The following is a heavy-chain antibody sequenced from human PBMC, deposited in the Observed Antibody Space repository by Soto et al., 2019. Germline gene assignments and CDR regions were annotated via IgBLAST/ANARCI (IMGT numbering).Heavy chain of an antibody. V-gene: IGHV3-30-3*01. CDR2: ISYDGSNK. Sequence: VQLVESGGGVVQPGRSLRLSCAASGFTFSSYAMHWVRQAPGKGLEWVAVISYDGSNKYYADSVKGRFTISRDNSKNTLYLQMNSLRAEDTAVYYCAREYYYDSSGYYLPWYFDLWGRGTLVTVSS. CDR3: AREYYYDSSGYYLPWYFDL. D-gene: IGHD3-22*01. J-gene: IGHJ2*01. CDR1: GFTFSSYA.